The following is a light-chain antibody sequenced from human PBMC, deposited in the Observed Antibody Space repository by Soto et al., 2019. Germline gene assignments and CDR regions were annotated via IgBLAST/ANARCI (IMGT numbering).Light chain of an antibody. Sequence: QSALTQPASVSASPGQSITISCTGTSSDVGGYNYVSWYQHQPGKAPKLIIYDVTYRPSGVSNRFSASKSGTTASLTISGPQAEDEAEYYCSSYTKSNTLYVFGTGTKVTVL. CDR2: DVT. CDR3: SSYTKSNTLYV. J-gene: IGLJ1*01. CDR1: SSDVGGYNY. V-gene: IGLV2-14*03.